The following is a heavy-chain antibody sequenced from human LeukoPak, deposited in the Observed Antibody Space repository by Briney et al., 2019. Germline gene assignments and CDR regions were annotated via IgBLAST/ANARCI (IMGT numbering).Heavy chain of an antibody. J-gene: IGHJ4*02. D-gene: IGHD1-26*01. CDR1: GGSINSYY. CDR3: ARHPGT. V-gene: IGHV4-59*08. Sequence: SETLSLTCTVSGGSINSYYWSWIRQPPGKGLEWIGYIYYSGSTNYNPSLKSRVTISVDTSKNQFSLKLSSVTAADTAVYYCARHPGTWGQGTLVTVSS. CDR2: IYYSGST.